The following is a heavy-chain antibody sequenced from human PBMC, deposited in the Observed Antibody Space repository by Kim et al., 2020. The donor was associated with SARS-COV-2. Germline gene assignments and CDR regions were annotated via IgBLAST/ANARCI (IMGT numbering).Heavy chain of an antibody. CDR3: ATRPSQDNDIWYYLDY. J-gene: IGHJ4*02. V-gene: IGHV3-23*01. Sequence: GGSLRLSCAASGLTISSHAMSWVRQAPGKGLEWVSVITISDRGGATYYADSVKGRFTISRDTSRNTLYLQMNSLRAEDTALYYCATRPSQDNDIWYYLDYWGQGTLVTVSS. CDR1: GLTISSHA. D-gene: IGHD1-1*01. CDR2: ISDRGGAT.